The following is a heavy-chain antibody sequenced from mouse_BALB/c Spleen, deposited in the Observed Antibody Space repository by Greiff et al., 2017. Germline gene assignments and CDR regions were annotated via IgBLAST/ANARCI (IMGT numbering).Heavy chain of an antibody. J-gene: IGHJ4*01. Sequence: EVQLQESGGGLVKLGGSLKLSCAASGFTFSSYYMSWVRQTPEKRLELVAAINSNGGSTYYPDTVKGRFTISRDNAKNTLYLQMSSLKSEDTALYYCARHQNTDYYAMDYWGQGTSVTVSS. CDR1: GFTFSSYY. D-gene: IGHD5-2*01. CDR2: INSNGGST. V-gene: IGHV5-6-2*01. CDR3: ARHQNTDYYAMDY.